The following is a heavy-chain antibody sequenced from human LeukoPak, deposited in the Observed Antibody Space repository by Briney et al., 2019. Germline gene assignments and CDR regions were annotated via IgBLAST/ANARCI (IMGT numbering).Heavy chain of an antibody. CDR3: TSSGGGWDYSGC. J-gene: IGHJ4*02. Sequence: PGGSLRLSCAASGFTFSNAWMTWVRQVPGKGLEWVGRIKRKSDGGTTDYAAPVKGRFTISRDDSKNMLYLQMNNLKTEDTSVYSCTSSGGGWDYSGCWGQGPLVTVSS. V-gene: IGHV3-15*01. D-gene: IGHD6-19*01. CDR2: IKRKSDGGTT. CDR1: GFTFSNAW.